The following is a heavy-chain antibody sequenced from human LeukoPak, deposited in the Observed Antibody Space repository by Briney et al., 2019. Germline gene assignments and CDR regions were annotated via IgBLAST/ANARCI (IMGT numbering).Heavy chain of an antibody. CDR2: IKQDGSEK. Sequence: GGSLRLSCAASGFTFSSYWMSWVRQAPGKGLEWVANIKQDGSEKYYVDSVKGRFTISRDNAKNSLYLQMNSLRAEDTAVYYCAKDRSYYESSGYYYGGPDAFDIWGQGTMVTVSS. J-gene: IGHJ3*02. CDR3: AKDRSYYESSGYYYGGPDAFDI. V-gene: IGHV3-7*01. D-gene: IGHD3-22*01. CDR1: GFTFSSYW.